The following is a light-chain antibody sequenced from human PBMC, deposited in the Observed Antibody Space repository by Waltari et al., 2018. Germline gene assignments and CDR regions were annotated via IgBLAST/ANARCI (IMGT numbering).Light chain of an antibody. CDR2: AAS. CDR3: QQTYTTSWT. Sequence: DIQMAQSPSSLSASVGDRVTITCRASQGISNYLNWYQQKPGKAPKLLIYAASSLQGGVPSRFSGSGSGTYFTLTITNLQPEDLANYYCQQTYTTSWTFGQGTKVEI. J-gene: IGKJ1*01. CDR1: QGISNY. V-gene: IGKV1-39*01.